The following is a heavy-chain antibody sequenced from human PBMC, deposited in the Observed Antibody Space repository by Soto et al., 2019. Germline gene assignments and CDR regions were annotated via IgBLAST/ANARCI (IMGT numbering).Heavy chain of an antibody. CDR1: AGSISSGDYY. D-gene: IGHD3-10*02. J-gene: IGHJ4*01. CDR3: AREGYYYARSISLLDY. Sequence: SETLSLTCTVSAGSISSGDYYCSWIRQPPGKGLEWIGYIYYSGSTYYNPSLKSRVTISVDTSKNQFSLKLSSVTAADTAVYYCAREGYYYARSISLLDYWDPGALEAVSS. CDR2: IYYSGST. V-gene: IGHV4-30-4*01.